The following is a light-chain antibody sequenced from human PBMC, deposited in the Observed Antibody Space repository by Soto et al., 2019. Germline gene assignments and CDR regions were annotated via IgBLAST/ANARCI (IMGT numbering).Light chain of an antibody. V-gene: IGKV1-9*01. J-gene: IGKJ5*01. Sequence: IHLTQSPSSLSASVIDIVTITFRASQGISSYLAWYQQKPGKAPKLLIYAASTLQSGVPSRFSGSGSGTDFTFTISRLQPDDIPTNYGQQYENLPPFGQGTRLEI. CDR2: AAS. CDR3: QQYENLPP. CDR1: QGISSY.